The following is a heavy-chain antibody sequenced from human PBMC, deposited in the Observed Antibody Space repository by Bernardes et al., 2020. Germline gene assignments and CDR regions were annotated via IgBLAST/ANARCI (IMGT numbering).Heavy chain of an antibody. Sequence: GGSLRLSCAASGFSFGDHYMDWVRQAPGKGLEWVGLSRNRANSYSTEYAATVKGRFTISRDDSTNSLYLQMNSLKTEDTAVYYCARNRWELRGSFGVWGQGTMVTVSS. CDR1: GFSFGDHY. J-gene: IGHJ3*01. CDR2: SRNRANSYST. CDR3: ARNRWELRGSFGV. D-gene: IGHD1-26*01. V-gene: IGHV3-72*01.